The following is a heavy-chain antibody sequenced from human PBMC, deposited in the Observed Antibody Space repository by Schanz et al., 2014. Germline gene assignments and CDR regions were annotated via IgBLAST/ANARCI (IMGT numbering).Heavy chain of an antibody. Sequence: QVQLVESGGGVVQPGGSLRLSCAASGFTFSSYGMHWVRQAPGKGLEWVTFIRFDGSDKYYADSVKGRFSVSRDNSKNTLYMEMNSLRAADTALYYCAKDMHKDYGGKPQAFDIWGQGTMVTVSS. CDR3: AKDMHKDYGGKPQAFDI. CDR2: IRFDGSDK. V-gene: IGHV3-30*02. J-gene: IGHJ3*02. CDR1: GFTFSSYG. D-gene: IGHD4-17*01.